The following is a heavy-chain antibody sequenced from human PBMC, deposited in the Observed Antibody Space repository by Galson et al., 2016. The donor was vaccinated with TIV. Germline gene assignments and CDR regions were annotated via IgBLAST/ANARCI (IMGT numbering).Heavy chain of an antibody. D-gene: IGHD2-2*01. CDR2: INTNTGNP. CDR3: ARDRYCSSVSCSFDNNWFDP. J-gene: IGHJ5*02. Sequence: SVKVSCKASGYTFIDYYIHWVRQAPGQGLEWMGWINTNTGNPMYAQGFTGRFVFSLDTSVSTAYLQISSLKAEDTAVYYCARDRYCSSVSCSFDNNWFDPWGQGTLVTVSS. V-gene: IGHV7-4-1*02. CDR1: GYTFIDYY.